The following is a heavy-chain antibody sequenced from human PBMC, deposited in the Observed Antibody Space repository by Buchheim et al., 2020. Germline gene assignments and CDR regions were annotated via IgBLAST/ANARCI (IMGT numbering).Heavy chain of an antibody. CDR1: GYTFTSYY. D-gene: IGHD2-2*02. V-gene: IGHV1-46*01. J-gene: IGHJ6*02. Sequence: QVQLVQSGAEVKKPGASVKVSYKASGYTFTSYYMHWVRQAPGQGLEWMGIINPSGGSTSYAQKFQGRVTMTRDTSTSTVYMELSSLRSEDTAVYYCARDIVVVPAAISGGMDVWGQGTT. CDR3: ARDIVVVPAAISGGMDV. CDR2: INPSGGST.